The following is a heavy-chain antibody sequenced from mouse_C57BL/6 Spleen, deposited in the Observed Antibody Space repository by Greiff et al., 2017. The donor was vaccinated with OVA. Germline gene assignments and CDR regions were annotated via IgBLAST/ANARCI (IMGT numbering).Heavy chain of an antibody. D-gene: IGHD1-1*01. CDR1: GFTFSSYG. V-gene: IGHV5-6*01. CDR3: ARHGTTVMDY. J-gene: IGHJ4*01. Sequence: EVKLVESGGDLVKPGGSLKLSCAASGFTFSSYGMSWVRQTPDKRLEWVATISSGGSYTYYPDSVKGRFTISRDNAKNTLYLQMSSLKSEDTAMYYCARHGTTVMDYWGQGTSVTVSS. CDR2: ISSGGSYT.